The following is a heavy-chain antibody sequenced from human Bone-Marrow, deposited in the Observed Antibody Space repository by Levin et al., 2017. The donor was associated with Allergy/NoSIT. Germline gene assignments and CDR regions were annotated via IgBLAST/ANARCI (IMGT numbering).Heavy chain of an antibody. CDR3: ARRSGVTVDTYYTYYGLDV. CDR1: GYTFTSHQ. J-gene: IGHJ6*02. D-gene: IGHD2-21*02. V-gene: IGHV1-46*01. Sequence: ASVKVSCKASGYTFTSHQMHWVRQAPGQGLEWMGMIITSAGSITYSQKFLGRVLMTRDTSTSTVYMELSSLSSEDTAVYYCARRSGVTVDTYYTYYGLDVWGQGTTVTVSS. CDR2: IITSAGSI.